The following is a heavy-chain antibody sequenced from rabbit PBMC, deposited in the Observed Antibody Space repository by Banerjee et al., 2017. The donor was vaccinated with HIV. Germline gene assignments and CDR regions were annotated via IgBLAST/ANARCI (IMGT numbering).Heavy chain of an antibody. D-gene: IGHD1-1*01. CDR3: ARGYISGSGYYREGYYFNL. CDR1: GFSLSSYA. CDR2: IDPVFGGT. Sequence: EESGGGLVQPGGSLKLSCKASGFSLSSYAMNWVRQAPGKGLEWIGYIDPVFGGTWYASWVNGRFTISRSTSLNTLYLQLNSLTAADTATYFCARGYISGSGYYREGYYFNLWGQGTLVTVS. J-gene: IGHJ4*01. V-gene: IGHV1S47*01.